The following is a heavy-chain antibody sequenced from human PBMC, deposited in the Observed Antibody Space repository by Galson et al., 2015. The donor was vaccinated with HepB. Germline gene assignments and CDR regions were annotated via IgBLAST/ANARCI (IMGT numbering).Heavy chain of an antibody. J-gene: IGHJ4*02. D-gene: IGHD4-23*01. CDR1: GFTFSSYV. V-gene: IGHV3-23*01. CDR3: ARDPYGGNSLDY. CDR2: ISVSGSST. Sequence: SLRLSCAASGFTFSSYVMSWVRQAPGKGLEWVSGISVSGSSTYYADSVKGRFTISRDNSKNTLYLQMNSLRAEDTAVYYCARDPYGGNSLDYWGQGTLVTVSS.